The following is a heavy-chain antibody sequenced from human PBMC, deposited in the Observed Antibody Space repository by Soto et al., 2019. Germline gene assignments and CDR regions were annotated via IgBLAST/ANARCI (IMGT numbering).Heavy chain of an antibody. Sequence: EVQLLEAGGCLVQPGGSLRLSCAASGFTFSSYALSWVRQAPGKGLDWVSAITASGDYTYYADSVKGRITISRDNSKNSLYLQMNSLRAEDTTLYYCAKDQKGRWELPLVDYWGQGTLVTVTS. CDR3: AKDQKGRWELPLVDY. J-gene: IGHJ4*02. D-gene: IGHD3-10*01. CDR1: GFTFSSYA. CDR2: ITASGDYT. V-gene: IGHV3-23*01.